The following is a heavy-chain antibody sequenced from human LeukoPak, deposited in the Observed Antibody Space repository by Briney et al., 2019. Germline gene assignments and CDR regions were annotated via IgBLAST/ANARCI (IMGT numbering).Heavy chain of an antibody. V-gene: IGHV3-7*01. J-gene: IGHJ4*02. CDR2: IKQDGREK. CDR1: GSTFSSYW. D-gene: IGHD5-12*01. CDR3: ARDHRSGYSGYDAGNYFDY. Sequence: PGGSLRLSCAASGSTFSSYWMSWVRQAPGKGLEWVANIKQDGREKYYVDSGKGRFTISRDNAKNSLYLQMNSLRAEDTAVYYCARDHRSGYSGYDAGNYFDYWGQGTLVTVSS.